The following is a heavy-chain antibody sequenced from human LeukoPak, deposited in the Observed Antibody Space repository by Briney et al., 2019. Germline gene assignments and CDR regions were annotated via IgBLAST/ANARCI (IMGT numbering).Heavy chain of an antibody. V-gene: IGHV3-7*01. J-gene: IGHJ3*02. CDR1: GFTFSSYW. D-gene: IGHD7-27*01. Sequence: GGSLRLSCAASGFTFSSYWMGWVRQAPGKGLEWVANIKQVGSEKCYVDSVKGRFTISRDNAKNSLYLQMNSLRAEDTAVYYCAREPRTVWGSYDAFDIWGQGTMVTVSS. CDR2: IKQVGSEK. CDR3: AREPRTVWGSYDAFDI.